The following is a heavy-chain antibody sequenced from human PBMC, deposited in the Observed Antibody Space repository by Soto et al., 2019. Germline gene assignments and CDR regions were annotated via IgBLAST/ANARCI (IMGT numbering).Heavy chain of an antibody. CDR2: IRSKPNNYAT. D-gene: IGHD3-3*01. V-gene: IGHV3-73*01. Sequence: EVQLVESGGGLVQPGGSLKLSCAASGFTFSGSAMHWVRQASGKGLEWVGRIRSKPNNYATAYGASVKGRSTISRDDSKSTAYLQMNSLNTEDTAVYYCSRQASDFWSGKPQYYMDVWGKGTTVTVSS. CDR3: SRQASDFWSGKPQYYMDV. J-gene: IGHJ6*03. CDR1: GFTFSGSA.